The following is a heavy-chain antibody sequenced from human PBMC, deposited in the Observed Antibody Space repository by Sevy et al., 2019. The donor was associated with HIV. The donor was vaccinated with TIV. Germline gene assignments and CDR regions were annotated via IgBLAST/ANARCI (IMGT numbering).Heavy chain of an antibody. CDR1: GFTFDDYA. J-gene: IGHJ6*02. CDR2: IRSKIYSGTT. CDR3: TGVRCTISPYYYFDMDV. Sequence: GGSLRLSCTTSGFTFDDYAMSWIRQAPGKGLEWVGFIRSKIYSGTTEYAGYVKGRSIISRDESKSIAYLKMNSLKTEDTAVYYCTGVRCTISPYYYFDMDVLGQGTTVTVSS. D-gene: IGHD3-3*01. V-gene: IGHV3-49*03.